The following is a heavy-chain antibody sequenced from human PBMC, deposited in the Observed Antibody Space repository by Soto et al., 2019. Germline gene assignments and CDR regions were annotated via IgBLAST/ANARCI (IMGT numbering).Heavy chain of an antibody. CDR1: GFTFSSYG. CDR2: ISYDGSNK. CDR3: AKEGGYRHYYYYGMDV. Sequence: GGSLRLSCAASGFTFSSYGMHWVRQAPGKGLEWVAVISYDGSNKYYADSVKGRFTISRDNSKNTLYLQMNSLRAEDTAVYYCAKEGGYRHYYYYGMDVWGQGTTVTVSS. V-gene: IGHV3-30*18. J-gene: IGHJ6*02. D-gene: IGHD1-26*01.